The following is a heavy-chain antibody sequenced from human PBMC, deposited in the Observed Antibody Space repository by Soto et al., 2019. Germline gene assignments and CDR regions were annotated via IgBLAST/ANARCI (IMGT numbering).Heavy chain of an antibody. Sequence: LRLSCAASGFTFSSYAMHWVRRAPGKGLEWVAVISYDGSEKNYGDSVKGRFTISRDNSKNTLYLQMNSLRAEDTAVYYCARDRLRILKGYYYGMDVWGQGTTVTVSS. J-gene: IGHJ6*02. CDR3: ARDRLRILKGYYYGMDV. V-gene: IGHV3-30-3*01. D-gene: IGHD3-16*01. CDR2: ISYDGSEK. CDR1: GFTFSSYA.